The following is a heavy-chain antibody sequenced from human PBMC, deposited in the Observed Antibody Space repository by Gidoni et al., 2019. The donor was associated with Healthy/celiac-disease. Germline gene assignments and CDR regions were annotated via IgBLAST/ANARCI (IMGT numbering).Heavy chain of an antibody. D-gene: IGHD3-22*01. CDR1: GGSFSGYY. J-gene: IGHJ3*02. CDR2: INHSGRT. V-gene: IGHV4-34*01. Sequence: QVQLQQWGAGLLKPSETLSLTCAVYGGSFSGYYWSWIRQPPGKGLEWIGEINHSGRTNYNPSLKSRVTISVDTSKNQFSLKLSSVTAADTAVYYGASVSTYYYDSSGPKRAFDIWGQGTMVTVSS. CDR3: ASVSTYYYDSSGPKRAFDI.